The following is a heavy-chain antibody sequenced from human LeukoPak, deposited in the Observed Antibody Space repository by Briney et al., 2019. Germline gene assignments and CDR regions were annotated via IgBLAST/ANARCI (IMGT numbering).Heavy chain of an antibody. J-gene: IGHJ5*02. Sequence: GGSLRLSCAASGFTFSSYAMHWVRQAPGKGLEWEAVISYDGSNKYYADSVKGRFTISRDNSKNTLYLQMNSLRAEDTAVYYCARGSGWSARPGWFDPWGQGTLVTVSS. D-gene: IGHD6-13*01. V-gene: IGHV3-30-3*01. CDR2: ISYDGSNK. CDR1: GFTFSSYA. CDR3: ARGSGWSARPGWFDP.